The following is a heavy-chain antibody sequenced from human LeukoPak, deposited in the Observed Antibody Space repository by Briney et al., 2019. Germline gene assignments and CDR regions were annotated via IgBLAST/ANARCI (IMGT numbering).Heavy chain of an antibody. D-gene: IGHD4-17*01. V-gene: IGHV3-23*01. CDR2: IINSGGST. CDR1: GFSFSSKA. J-gene: IGHJ4*02. Sequence: GGSLRLSCAASGFSFSSKAMSWVRQAPGKGLEWVSAIINSGGSTYYADSVKGRFTISRDNSKNTLYLQMNSLRAEDTAIYYCAKDIYGDYGGLDYWGQGTLVTVSS. CDR3: AKDIYGDYGGLDY.